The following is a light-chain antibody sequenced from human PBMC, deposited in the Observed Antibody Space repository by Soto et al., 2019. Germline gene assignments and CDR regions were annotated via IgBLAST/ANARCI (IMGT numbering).Light chain of an antibody. V-gene: IGKV3-20*01. CDR2: GAS. J-gene: IGKJ1*01. CDR1: QSVYSSY. Sequence: EIVFAKYPGTLSFSPGERATPSCRASQSVYSSYLAWYQQKPGQAPRLLIYGASSRATGIPDRFSGSGSGTDFTLTISRLEPEDFAVYYCQQYGNSPRTFGQGTKVDIK. CDR3: QQYGNSPRT.